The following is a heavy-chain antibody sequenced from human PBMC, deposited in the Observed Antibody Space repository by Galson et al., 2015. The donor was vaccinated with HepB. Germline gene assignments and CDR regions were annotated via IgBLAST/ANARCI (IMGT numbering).Heavy chain of an antibody. D-gene: IGHD2-2*02. V-gene: IGHV3-30*18. CDR1: GFTFSSYG. CDR2: ISYDGSDK. J-gene: IGHJ4*02. Sequence: SLRLSCAASGFTFSSYGMHWVRQAPGKGLEWVAVISYDGSDKYYADSVKGRFTISRDNSKNTLSLQMNSLTAEDTAVYPCAKDKDLGYCSSTSCYTLDYWGQGTLVTVSS. CDR3: AKDKDLGYCSSTSCYTLDY.